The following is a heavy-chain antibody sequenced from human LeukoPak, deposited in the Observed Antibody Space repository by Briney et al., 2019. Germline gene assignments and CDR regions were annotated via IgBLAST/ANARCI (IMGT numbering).Heavy chain of an antibody. CDR3: ARDLPMTMVRGVKQGWFDP. V-gene: IGHV3-7*03. Sequence: PGGSLRLSCAASGFTFSNYWMNWVRQAPGKGLEWVANIKQDGSEKYYVDSVKGRFTISRDNAKNSPYLQMNSLRAEDTAVYYCARDLPMTMVRGVKQGWFDPWGQGTLVTVSS. CDR1: GFTFSNYW. D-gene: IGHD3-10*01. J-gene: IGHJ5*02. CDR2: IKQDGSEK.